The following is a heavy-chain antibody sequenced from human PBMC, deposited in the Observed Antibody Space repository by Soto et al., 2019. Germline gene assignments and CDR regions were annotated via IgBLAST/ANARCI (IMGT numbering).Heavy chain of an antibody. Sequence: SETLSLTCAVYGGSFSGYYWSWIRQPPGKGLEWIGYIIYSGSTNYNPSLESRVTISIDTPKNQFSLRLNSVTAADTAVYYCARIDPPLMLAWFDPWGQGTLVTVSS. CDR1: GGSFSGYY. V-gene: IGHV4-34*12. CDR2: IIYSGST. J-gene: IGHJ5*02. D-gene: IGHD2-8*01. CDR3: ARIDPPLMLAWFDP.